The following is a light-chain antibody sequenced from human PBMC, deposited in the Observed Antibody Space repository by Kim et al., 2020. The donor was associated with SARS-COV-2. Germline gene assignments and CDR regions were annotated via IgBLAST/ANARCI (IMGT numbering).Light chain of an antibody. Sequence: YELTQPPSVSVSPGRTATITCSGDKLGDKFACWYQQKPGQSPVLVIYQDSKRPSGIPERFSASNSGNTATLTNSGTQAMDEADYYCQAWDSSTWVFGGG. CDR2: QDS. CDR3: QAWDSSTWV. J-gene: IGLJ3*02. V-gene: IGLV3-1*01. CDR1: KLGDKF.